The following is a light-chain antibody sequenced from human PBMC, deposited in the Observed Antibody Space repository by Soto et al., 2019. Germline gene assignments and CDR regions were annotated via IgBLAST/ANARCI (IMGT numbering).Light chain of an antibody. CDR2: DAS. J-gene: IGKJ5*01. CDR1: EDVANY. V-gene: IGKV1-5*01. CDR3: QQYDNWPIT. Sequence: EIQMTQSPSTLSASVGDTVTIACRASEDVANYLAWHQQKPGRAPMLLISDASDLKSGVPSRFSGSGSGTDFTLIISSLQPEDSAVYYCQQYDNWPITFGQGTRLEIK.